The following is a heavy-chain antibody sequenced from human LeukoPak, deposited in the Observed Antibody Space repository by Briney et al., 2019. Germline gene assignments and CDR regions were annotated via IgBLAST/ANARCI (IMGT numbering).Heavy chain of an antibody. Sequence: ASVKVSCKASGYTFTSYDINWVRQATGQGLEWMGWISAYNGNTNYAQKLQGRVTMTTDTSTSTAYMELRSLRSDDTAVYYCARVSHYYDSSGGYWFDPWGQGTLVTVSS. J-gene: IGHJ5*02. CDR2: ISAYNGNT. D-gene: IGHD3-22*01. CDR1: GYTFTSYD. CDR3: ARVSHYYDSSGGYWFDP. V-gene: IGHV1-18*01.